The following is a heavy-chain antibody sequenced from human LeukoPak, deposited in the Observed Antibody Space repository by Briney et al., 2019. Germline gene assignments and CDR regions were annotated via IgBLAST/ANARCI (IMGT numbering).Heavy chain of an antibody. J-gene: IGHJ5*02. V-gene: IGHV3-30*04. CDR3: ARPSGIAAAGPRAFDP. CDR1: GFTFSSYA. CDR2: ISYDGSNK. Sequence: GGSLRLSCAASGFTFSSYAMHWVRQAPGKGLEWVAVISYDGSNKYYADSVKGRFTISRDNSKNTLYLQMNSLRAEDTAVYYCARPSGIAAAGPRAFDPWGQGTLVTVSS. D-gene: IGHD6-13*01.